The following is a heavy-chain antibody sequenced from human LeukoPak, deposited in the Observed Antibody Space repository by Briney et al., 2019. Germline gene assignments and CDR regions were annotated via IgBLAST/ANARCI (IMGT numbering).Heavy chain of an antibody. CDR3: ARVTVSEGFLDY. V-gene: IGHV4-4*02. Sequence: PSGTLSLTCAVSGGSISSSNWWSWVRQHPGKGLEWIGYIYYSGSTYYNPSLKSRVTISVDTSKNQFSLKLSSVTAADTAVYYCARVTVSEGFLDYWGQGTLVTVSS. D-gene: IGHD4-17*01. CDR2: IYYSGST. J-gene: IGHJ4*02. CDR1: GGSISSSNW.